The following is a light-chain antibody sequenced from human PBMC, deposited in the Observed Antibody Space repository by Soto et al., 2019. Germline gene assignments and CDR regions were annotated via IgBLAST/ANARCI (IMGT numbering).Light chain of an antibody. CDR3: SSYTTSSTLV. J-gene: IGLJ7*01. CDR1: SSDVDTYNY. V-gene: IGLV2-14*01. Sequence: QSALAQPASVSGSPGQSITIYCTATSSDVDTYNYVSWYQQHPGKAPKLMIFEVTNLPSGVSNRFSGSKSGNTASLIISVLQAEDEANYYCSSYTTSSTLVFGGGTQLTVL. CDR2: EVT.